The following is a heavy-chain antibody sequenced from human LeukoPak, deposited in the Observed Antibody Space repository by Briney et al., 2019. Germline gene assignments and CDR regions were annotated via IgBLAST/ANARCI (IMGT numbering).Heavy chain of an antibody. Sequence: PSETLSLTCTVAGGSISSYYWSWIRQPPGKGLEWIGEIYHSGSTNYNPSLKSRVTISVDKSKNQFSLKLSSVTAADTAVYYCARKFQWLREFDYWGQGTLVTVSS. CDR2: IYHSGST. J-gene: IGHJ4*02. CDR3: ARKFQWLREFDY. V-gene: IGHV4-59*12. D-gene: IGHD5-12*01. CDR1: GGSISSYY.